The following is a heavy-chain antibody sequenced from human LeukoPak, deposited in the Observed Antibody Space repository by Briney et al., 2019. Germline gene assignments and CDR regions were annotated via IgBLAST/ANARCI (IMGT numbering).Heavy chain of an antibody. CDR2: VNWNSGST. J-gene: IGHJ5*02. V-gene: IGHV3-20*04. D-gene: IGHD2-2*01. Sequence: GGSLRLSCAASGFTFDDYGMSWVRHAPGKGLEWISGVNWNSGSTGYADSVKGRFTISRDNAKNSVYLQMNSLRAEDTALYYCVRDRCSSTSCHDSPNWFDPWGQGTLVTVSS. CDR3: VRDRCSSTSCHDSPNWFDP. CDR1: GFTFDDYG.